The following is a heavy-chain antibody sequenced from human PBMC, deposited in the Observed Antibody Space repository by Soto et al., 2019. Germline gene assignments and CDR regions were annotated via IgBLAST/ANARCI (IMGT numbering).Heavy chain of an antibody. V-gene: IGHV1-69*12. CDR2: IIPTFGTA. J-gene: IGHJ3*02. CDR3: ARGSLPGYGDRAFET. D-gene: IGHD4-17*01. CDR1: GSSFSNFG. Sequence: QVQLVQSGAEVKKPGSSVKVSCQVSGSSFSNFGIHWVRQAPGQGLEWMGGIIPTFGTADYAQKFQGEVTITADASTNTVYMELRSPRSDDTAVYYCARGSLPGYGDRAFETWGQGTMVTVSS.